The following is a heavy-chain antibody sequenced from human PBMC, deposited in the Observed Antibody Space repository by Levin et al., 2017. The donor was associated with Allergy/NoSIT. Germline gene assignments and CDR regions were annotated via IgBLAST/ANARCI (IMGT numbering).Heavy chain of an antibody. CDR1: GFTFSDYY. CDR2: ITDSGRTP. V-gene: IGHV3-11*01. D-gene: IGHD6-13*01. CDR3: ARMGIAALGLRYYSGMDV. Sequence: GGSLRLSCTASGFTFSDYYMTWIRQAPGKGLEWVSYITDSGRTPYYADSVQGRFTISRDNARNSLFLQINSLRAEDTAVYFCARMGIAALGLRYYSGMDVWGQGTTVTVFS. J-gene: IGHJ6*02.